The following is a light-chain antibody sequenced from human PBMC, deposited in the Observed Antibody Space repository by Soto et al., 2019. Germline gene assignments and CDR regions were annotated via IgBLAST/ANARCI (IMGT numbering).Light chain of an antibody. CDR1: SSDVGSSNL. CDR3: CSYSGSSPHV. CDR2: EIS. J-gene: IGLJ1*01. V-gene: IGLV2-23*02. Sequence: QSVLTQPASVSGSPGQSITFSCTGTSSDVGSSNLVSWYQQHPGKAPKLLIYEISKRPSGVSNRFSGSKSGNTASLTISGLPAEDEADYYCCSYSGSSPHVLGTGTKVTVL.